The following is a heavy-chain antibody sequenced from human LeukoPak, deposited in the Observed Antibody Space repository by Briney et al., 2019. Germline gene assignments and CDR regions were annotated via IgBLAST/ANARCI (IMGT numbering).Heavy chain of an antibody. Sequence: GGSLRLSCAASGFSVSSSFMSWVRQAPGRGLEWVANINPGGSTKLYVDSVKGRFTISRDNAQNSLYLQMNSLRAEDTAVYYCATGEASGWTFGGQGTLVTVSS. CDR2: INPGGSTK. D-gene: IGHD6-19*01. V-gene: IGHV3-7*05. CDR1: GFSVSSSF. CDR3: ATGEASGWTF. J-gene: IGHJ4*02.